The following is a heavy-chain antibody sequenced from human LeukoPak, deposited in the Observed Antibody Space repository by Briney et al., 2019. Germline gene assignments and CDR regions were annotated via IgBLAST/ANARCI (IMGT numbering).Heavy chain of an antibody. D-gene: IGHD3-16*02. CDR3: ARDPSDYVWGSYRYGYYYYYMDV. Sequence: SETLSLTCTVSGGSISSSSYYWGWIRQPPGTGLEWIGNIYYSGSTYYNPSLKSRVTISVDTSKNQFSLKLSSVTAADTAVYYCARDPSDYVWGSYRYGYYYYYMDVWGKGTTVTVSS. CDR2: IYYSGST. V-gene: IGHV4-39*07. CDR1: GGSISSSSYY. J-gene: IGHJ6*03.